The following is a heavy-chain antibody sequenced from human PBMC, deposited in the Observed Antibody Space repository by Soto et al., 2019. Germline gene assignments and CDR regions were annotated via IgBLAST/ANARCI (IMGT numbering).Heavy chain of an antibody. V-gene: IGHV5-51*01. CDR1: GYSFTSYW. Sequence: GESLKISCKASGYSFTSYWIGWVRQMPGKGLEWMGIIYPADSDTRYSPSFQGQVSISADKSIYTAYLQWGSLRASDTAVYYCARLPRSSSPKFDYWGQGTLVTVSS. CDR2: IYPADSDT. D-gene: IGHD6-13*01. CDR3: ARLPRSSSPKFDY. J-gene: IGHJ4*02.